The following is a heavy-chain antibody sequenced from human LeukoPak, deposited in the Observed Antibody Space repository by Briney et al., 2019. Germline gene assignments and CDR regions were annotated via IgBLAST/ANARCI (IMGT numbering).Heavy chain of an antibody. D-gene: IGHD1-7*01. CDR2: ISGSGGST. CDR1: GFTFSSHW. V-gene: IGHV3-23*01. Sequence: PEGSLRLSCAASGFTFSSHWMSWVRQAPGKGLEWVSAISGSGGSTYYADSVKGRFTISRDNSKNTLYLQMNSLRAEDTAVYYCAKDRGTVFDYWGQGTLVTVSS. J-gene: IGHJ4*02. CDR3: AKDRGTVFDY.